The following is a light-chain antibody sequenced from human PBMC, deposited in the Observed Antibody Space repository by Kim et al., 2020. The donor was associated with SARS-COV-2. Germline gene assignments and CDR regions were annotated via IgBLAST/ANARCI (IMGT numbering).Light chain of an antibody. CDR2: KVS. V-gene: IGKV1-5*03. CDR3: QQYNSYPWT. Sequence: DIQMTQSPSTLSASVGDRVTITCRASQSISSWLAWYQQKPGKTPNLLIYKVSSLETRVPSRFSGSGSGTEFTLTISSPQPDDFATYYCQQYNSYPWTFGQGTKVDIK. CDR1: QSISSW. J-gene: IGKJ1*01.